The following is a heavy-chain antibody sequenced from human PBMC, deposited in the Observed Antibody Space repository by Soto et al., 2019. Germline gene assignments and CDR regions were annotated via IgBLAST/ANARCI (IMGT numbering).Heavy chain of an antibody. CDR2: IHYSGST. Sequence: QVQLQESGPGLVKPSETLSLTCTVSGGSISSYYWSWIRQSPGKGLEWIGYIHYSGSTNYNPSLKNRVTISLGTSKNQFSLKLSSVTAADTAVYYCARDRIRSSSTDWPEWFDPWGQGTLVTVSS. CDR1: GGSISSYY. J-gene: IGHJ5*02. CDR3: ARDRIRSSSTDWPEWFDP. V-gene: IGHV4-59*01. D-gene: IGHD2-2*01.